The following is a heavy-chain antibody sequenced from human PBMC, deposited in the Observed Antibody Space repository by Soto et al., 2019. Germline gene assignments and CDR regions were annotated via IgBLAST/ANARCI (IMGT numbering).Heavy chain of an antibody. CDR2: ISDDGSNK. CDR3: AKSNNDFTNYLVTMDV. V-gene: IGHV3-30-3*02. CDR1: GFTFRSFA. D-gene: IGHD4-4*01. J-gene: IGHJ6*04. Sequence: PGGSLRLSCSASGFTFRSFAMHWVRQAPGKGLEWVAVISDDGSNKFYAHAVKGRFTISRDDSKNTLYLQMNSLRPEDTAIYYCAKSNNDFTNYLVTMDVWGKGTTGTVSS.